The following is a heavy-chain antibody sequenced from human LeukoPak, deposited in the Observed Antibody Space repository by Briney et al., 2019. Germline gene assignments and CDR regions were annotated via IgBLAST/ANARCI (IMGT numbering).Heavy chain of an antibody. CDR3: ARFYYDQGDAFDT. J-gene: IGHJ3*02. CDR2: IIPILGIA. Sequence: SVKVSCKASGGTFSSYTISWVRQAPGQGLEWMGRIIPILGIANYAQKFQGRVTTTADKSTSTAYMELSSLRSEDTAVYYCARFYYDQGDAFDTWGQGTMVTVSP. CDR1: GGTFSSYT. D-gene: IGHD3-22*01. V-gene: IGHV1-69*02.